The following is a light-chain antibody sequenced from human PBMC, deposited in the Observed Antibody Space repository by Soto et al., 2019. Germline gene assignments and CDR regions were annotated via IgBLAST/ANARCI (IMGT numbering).Light chain of an antibody. J-gene: IGKJ1*01. CDR3: MLVTPWPPGWT. CDR1: QSLVYSDVNTY. CDR2: KVS. Sequence: DVVMTQSPLSLPVTLGQPASISCRSSQSLVYSDVNTYLNWFQQRPVQSPRRLIYKVSNRYAGVPDRFSGSGSGTDFTLKISRVEAEDVGVYYCMLVTPWPPGWTFGQGTKVEL. V-gene: IGKV2-30*01.